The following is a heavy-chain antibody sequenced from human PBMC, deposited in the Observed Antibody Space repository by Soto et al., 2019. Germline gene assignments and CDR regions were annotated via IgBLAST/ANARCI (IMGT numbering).Heavy chain of an antibody. Sequence: PGKGLGWVSATSGSGGSTYYADSVKGRFTISRANSKHTLYLQMNSLRAEDTDVFFFQAEDGIPVTVPVSAFLLNRSSDL. D-gene: IGHD3-16*02. CDR3: QAEDGIPVTVPVSAFLLNRSSDL. V-gene: IGHV3-23*01. CDR2: TSGSGGST. J-gene: IGHJ2*01.